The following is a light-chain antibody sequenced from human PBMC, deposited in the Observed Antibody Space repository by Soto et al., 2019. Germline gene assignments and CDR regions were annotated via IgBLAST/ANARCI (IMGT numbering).Light chain of an antibody. CDR2: GAS. Sequence: EIVLTQSPVTLSLSPGERATLSCRASQSVSRYLAWYQQKPDQAPRLLIYGASSRATGIPDRFSGSGSGTDFTLTISRLEPEDFAVYYCQQYGSSPITFGQGTRLEIK. V-gene: IGKV3-20*01. J-gene: IGKJ5*01. CDR3: QQYGSSPIT. CDR1: QSVSRY.